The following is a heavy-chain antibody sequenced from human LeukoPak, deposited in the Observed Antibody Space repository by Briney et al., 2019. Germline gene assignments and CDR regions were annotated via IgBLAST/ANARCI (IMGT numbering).Heavy chain of an antibody. D-gene: IGHD1-1*01. CDR2: FDPEDGET. CDR1: GYTLTELS. Sequence: ASVKVSCKVSGYTLTELSLHWVRQAPGKGLERMGRFDPEDGETIYARKFQGRVTMTEDTSTDTAYMELSSLRSEDTAVYFCAVSLTTGGYYGMDVWGQGTTVTVSS. CDR3: AVSLTTGGYYGMDV. J-gene: IGHJ6*02. V-gene: IGHV1-24*01.